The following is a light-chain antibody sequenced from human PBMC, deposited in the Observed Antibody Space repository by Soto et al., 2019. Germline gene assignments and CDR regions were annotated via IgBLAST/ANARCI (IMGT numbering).Light chain of an antibody. CDR1: QSVTNSF. CDR3: QQYVSSPWA. Sequence: EIVLAQSPGTLSLSPGERATLSCRASQSVTNSFLAWYQQKPGQAPRLLIYGASRRATGIPDRFTGSGSGTDFTLTISRLEPEDFAVYYCQQYVSSPWAFGQGTKEEI. CDR2: GAS. V-gene: IGKV3-20*01. J-gene: IGKJ1*01.